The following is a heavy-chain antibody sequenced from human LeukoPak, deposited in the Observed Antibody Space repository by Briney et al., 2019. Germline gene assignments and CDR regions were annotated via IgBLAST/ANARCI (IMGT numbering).Heavy chain of an antibody. V-gene: IGHV3-30*03. D-gene: IGHD3-10*01. J-gene: IGHJ4*02. CDR2: ISYDGSNK. CDR1: GFTFSTYG. Sequence: TGGSLRLSCAASGFTFSTYGMHWVRQAPGKGLEWLAAISYDGSNKYYADSVKGRFTISRDNSKNTLYLQMNSLRAEDTAVYYCAREITMFRSSEVPVFDYWGQGTLVTVSS. CDR3: AREITMFRSSEVPVFDY.